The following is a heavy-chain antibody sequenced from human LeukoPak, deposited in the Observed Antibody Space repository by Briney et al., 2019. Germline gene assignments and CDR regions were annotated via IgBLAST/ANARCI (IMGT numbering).Heavy chain of an antibody. V-gene: IGHV3-9*01. CDR1: GFTFDDYA. CDR2: ISWNSGSI. Sequence: GGSLRLSCAATGFTFDDYAMHWVRQAPGKGLEWVSGISWNSGSIGYADSVKGRFTISRDNAKNSLYLQMNSLRAEDTALYYCATDNGSGWFDYWGQGTLVTVSS. CDR3: ATDNGSGWFDY. D-gene: IGHD6-19*01. J-gene: IGHJ4*02.